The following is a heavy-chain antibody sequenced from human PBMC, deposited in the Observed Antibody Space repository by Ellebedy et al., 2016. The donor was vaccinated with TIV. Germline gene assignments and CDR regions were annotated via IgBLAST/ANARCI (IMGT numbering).Heavy chain of an antibody. CDR3: ARGPDILTGYAYFDY. J-gene: IGHJ4*02. D-gene: IGHD3-9*01. CDR1: GGSISSSSYY. CDR2: IYYSGST. V-gene: IGHV4-39*01. Sequence: SETLSLTCTVSGGSISSSSYYWGWIRQPPGKGLEWIGSIYYSGSTYYNPSLKSRVTISVDTSKNQFYLKLSSVTAADTAVYYCARGPDILTGYAYFDYWGQGTLVTVSS.